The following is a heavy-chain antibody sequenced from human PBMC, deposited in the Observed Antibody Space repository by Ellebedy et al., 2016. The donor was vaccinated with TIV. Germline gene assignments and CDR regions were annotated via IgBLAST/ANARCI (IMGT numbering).Heavy chain of an antibody. CDR1: EFTFSRYW. CDR3: VRASSWSNFDY. V-gene: IGHV3-7*04. CDR2: IKRDGSET. Sequence: GGSLRLXCVASEFTFSRYWMTWVRQATGKGLEWVAIIKRDGSETSYVDSVKGRFTISRDNAKNSLYLQMDSLRAEDTAVYYCVRASSWSNFDYWGQGTLVTVSS. J-gene: IGHJ4*02. D-gene: IGHD6-13*01.